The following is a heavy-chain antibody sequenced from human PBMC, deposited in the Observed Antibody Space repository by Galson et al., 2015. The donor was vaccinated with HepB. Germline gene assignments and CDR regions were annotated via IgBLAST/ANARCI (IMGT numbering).Heavy chain of an antibody. D-gene: IGHD3-10*01. Sequence: SLRLSCAASGFTFSGSAMHWVRQASGKGLEWVGRIRSKANSYATAYAASVKGRFTISRDDSKNTAYLQMNSLKTEDTAVYYCTRHGVYGSGRGIVDYWGQGTLVTVSS. CDR2: IRSKANSYAT. CDR3: TRHGVYGSGRGIVDY. V-gene: IGHV3-73*01. J-gene: IGHJ4*02. CDR1: GFTFSGSA.